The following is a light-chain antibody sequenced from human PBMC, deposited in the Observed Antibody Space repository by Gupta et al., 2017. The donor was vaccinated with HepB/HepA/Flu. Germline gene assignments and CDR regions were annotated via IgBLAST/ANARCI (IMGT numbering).Light chain of an antibody. CDR3: AAWDNSLSVYV. CDR1: SSHVGRDN. CDR2: KDD. Sequence: QSVLTQPPSASGTPGPRVTISCSGSSSHVGRDNVYWYQQLPGTAPKLLIYKDDQRPSGVPDRFSGSKSGTSASLASIGLRSEDEADYYCAAWDNSLSVYVFGTGTWVTVL. V-gene: IGLV1-47*01. J-gene: IGLJ1*01.